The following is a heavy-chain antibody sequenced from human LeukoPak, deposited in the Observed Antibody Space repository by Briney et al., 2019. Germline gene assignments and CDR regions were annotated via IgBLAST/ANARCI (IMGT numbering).Heavy chain of an antibody. J-gene: IGHJ6*02. D-gene: IGHD6-13*01. CDR1: GFTFSSYG. CDR3: ARDPGESAAGTGYYYGMDV. Sequence: GGSLRLSCAASGFTFSSYGMHWVRQAPGKGLEWVSVIYSGGSTYYADSVKGRFTISRDNSKNTLYLQMNSLRAEDTAVYYCARDPGESAAGTGYYYGMDVWGQGTTVTVSS. V-gene: IGHV3-53*01. CDR2: IYSGGST.